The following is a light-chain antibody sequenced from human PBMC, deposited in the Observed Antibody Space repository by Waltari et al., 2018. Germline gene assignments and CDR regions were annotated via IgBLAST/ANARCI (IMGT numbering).Light chain of an antibody. V-gene: IGKV4-1*01. CDR2: WAS. Sequence: IVMTQCPDSLSVSLVGGATIHCKPSRRVLSTSSNRNYLAWYQVKPRQPPKLLIYWASTRESGVPDRFRGSGSGTDFTLTISSLQPEDVALYYCQQYWSTPAFVFGGGTRVEIK. CDR3: QQYWSTPAFV. J-gene: IGKJ4*01. CDR1: RRVLSTSSNRNY.